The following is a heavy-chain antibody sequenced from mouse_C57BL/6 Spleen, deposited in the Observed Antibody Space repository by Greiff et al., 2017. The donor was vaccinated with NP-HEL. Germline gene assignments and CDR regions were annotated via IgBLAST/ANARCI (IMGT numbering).Heavy chain of an antibody. D-gene: IGHD1-1*01. V-gene: IGHV1-58*01. CDR1: GYTFTSYG. Sequence: EVQLQQSGAELVRPGSSVKMSCKTSGYTFTSYGINWVKQRPGQGLEWIGYIYIGNGYTEYNEKFKGKATLTSDTSSSTAYMQLSSLTSEESAIYFWARITTVVADWYVDVWGTGTTVTVSS. J-gene: IGHJ1*03. CDR3: ARITTVVADWYVDV. CDR2: IYIGNGYT.